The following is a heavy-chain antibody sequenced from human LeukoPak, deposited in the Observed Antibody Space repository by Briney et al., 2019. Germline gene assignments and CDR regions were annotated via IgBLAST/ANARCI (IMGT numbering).Heavy chain of an antibody. CDR3: ARAMVPLFED. V-gene: IGHV3-74*01. Sequence: GGSVRLSCAASGFTFSSYWMHWARQPPGKGLVWVSRIKSDGSSTSYADSVKGRFTISRDNAKNTLYLQMNSLRAEDTAVYYCARAMVPLFEDWGQGTLVTVTS. J-gene: IGHJ4*02. CDR1: GFTFSSYW. D-gene: IGHD4/OR15-4a*01. CDR2: IKSDGSST.